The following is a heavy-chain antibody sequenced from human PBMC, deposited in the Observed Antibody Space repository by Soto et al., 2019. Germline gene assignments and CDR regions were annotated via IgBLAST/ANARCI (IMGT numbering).Heavy chain of an antibody. J-gene: IGHJ3*02. CDR1: GYTFTSYG. Sequence: ASVKVSCKASGYTFTSYGISWVRQVPGQGLEWMGWISAYNGNTNYAQKLQGRVTMTTDTSTSTAYMELRSLGSDDTAVYYCARHDSSGYYRSSGAFDIWGQGTMVTVSS. CDR3: ARHDSSGYYRSSGAFDI. CDR2: ISAYNGNT. D-gene: IGHD3-22*01. V-gene: IGHV1-18*01.